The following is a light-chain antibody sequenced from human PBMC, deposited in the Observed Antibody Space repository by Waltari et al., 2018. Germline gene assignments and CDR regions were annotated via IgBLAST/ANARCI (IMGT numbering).Light chain of an antibody. CDR3: CSYVGGAKVT. CDR2: EGD. Sequence: QSALTQPASVSGSPGQSLTFSCTGTARDAAPSKLVSWYQHHPGTAPKLSIYEGDKRPSGVSSLFSASKSGDTASLTISGLQSEDEADYYCCSYVGGAKVTFGGGTKVTVL. CDR1: ARDAAPSKL. J-gene: IGLJ2*01. V-gene: IGLV2-23*01.